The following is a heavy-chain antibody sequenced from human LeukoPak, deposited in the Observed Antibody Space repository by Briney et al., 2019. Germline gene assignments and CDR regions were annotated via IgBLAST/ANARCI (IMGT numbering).Heavy chain of an antibody. CDR3: ARRDGYDSTTFDY. D-gene: IGHD5-24*01. V-gene: IGHV5-51*01. J-gene: IGHJ4*02. CDR1: GYSFTNNW. Sequence: GESLKISCRGSGYSFTNNWIAWVRQMPGKGLEWMGIIYPGDSDTRYSPSFRGQVSISADKSIGTAYLQWSSLRASDTAMYYCARRDGYDSTTFDYWGQGTLVTVSS. CDR2: IYPGDSDT.